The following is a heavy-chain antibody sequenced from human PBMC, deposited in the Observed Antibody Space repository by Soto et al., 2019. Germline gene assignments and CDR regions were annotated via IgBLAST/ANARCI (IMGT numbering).Heavy chain of an antibody. CDR1: GGSISGYY. CDR3: ARDKITGLFDY. CDR2: INHSGST. V-gene: IGHV4-34*01. Sequence: PSETLSLTCTVSGGSISGYYWTWIRQPPGTGLEWIGEINHSGSTNYNPSLKSRVTISVDTSKNQFSLKLTSVTAVDTAVYYCARDKITGLFDYWGQGTLFTVSS. D-gene: IGHD2-8*02. J-gene: IGHJ4*02.